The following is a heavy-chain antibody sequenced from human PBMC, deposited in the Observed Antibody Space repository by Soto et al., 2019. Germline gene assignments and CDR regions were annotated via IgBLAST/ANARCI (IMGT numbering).Heavy chain of an antibody. CDR1: GFTFSTYD. V-gene: IGHV3-23*01. D-gene: IGHD3-22*01. J-gene: IGHJ4*02. Sequence: GGSLRLSCAASGFTFSTYDMRWVRQAPGNGLEWVSGISGSGGTTYYADSVKGRFTISRDNSKNTLYLQMNSLRAEDTAVYYCATPYHYDSSGYYNYFRYWGQGTLVTVS. CDR3: ATPYHYDSSGYYNYFRY. CDR2: ISGSGGTT.